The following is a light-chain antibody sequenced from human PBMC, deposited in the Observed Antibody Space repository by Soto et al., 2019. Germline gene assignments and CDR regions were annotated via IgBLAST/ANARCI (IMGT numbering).Light chain of an antibody. CDR2: EVS. V-gene: IGLV2-14*01. CDR1: SSDVGGYNY. Sequence: QSALNQPASVSGSPGQSITISCTGTSSDVGGYNYVSWYQQHPGKAPKLMIYEVSNRPSGVSNRFSGSKSGNTDSLTISGLQAEDEADYYCSSYTSSSTYVFGTGTKLTVL. CDR3: SSYTSSSTYV. J-gene: IGLJ1*01.